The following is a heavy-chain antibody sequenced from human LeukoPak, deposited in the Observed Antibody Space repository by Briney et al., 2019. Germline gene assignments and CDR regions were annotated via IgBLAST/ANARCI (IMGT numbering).Heavy chain of an antibody. Sequence: SETLSLTCTVSGGSISSGSYYWSWIRQPAGKGLEWIGRIYTSGSTNYNPSLKSRATISVDTSKNQFSLKLSSVTAADTAVYYCARWGGRNDAFDIWGQGTMVTVSS. CDR1: GGSISSGSYY. CDR2: IYTSGST. J-gene: IGHJ3*02. D-gene: IGHD3-16*01. V-gene: IGHV4-61*02. CDR3: ARWGGRNDAFDI.